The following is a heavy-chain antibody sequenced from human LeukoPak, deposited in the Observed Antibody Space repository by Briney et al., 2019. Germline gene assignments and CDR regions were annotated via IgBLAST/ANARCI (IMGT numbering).Heavy chain of an antibody. CDR2: ISGSGGST. CDR3: AKESVATAARLGATNY. Sequence: PGGSLRLSCAASGFTFSSYAMSWVRQAPGKGLEWVSAISGSGGSTYYADSVKGRFTISRDNSKNTLYLQMNSLRAEDTAVYYCAKESVATAARLGATNYWGQGTLVTVSS. CDR1: GFTFSSYA. V-gene: IGHV3-23*01. J-gene: IGHJ4*02. D-gene: IGHD6-6*01.